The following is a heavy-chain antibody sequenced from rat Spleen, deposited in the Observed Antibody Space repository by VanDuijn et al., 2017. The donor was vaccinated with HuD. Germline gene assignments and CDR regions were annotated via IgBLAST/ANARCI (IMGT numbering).Heavy chain of an antibody. CDR3: TRGGNYDLDY. CDR2: ISNGGGNT. J-gene: IGHJ2*01. D-gene: IGHD1-10*01. CDR1: GFTFRNYG. V-gene: IGHV5S13*01. Sequence: EVQLVETGGGLVQPGRSLKLSCVASGFTFRNYGMAWVRQTLTRGLEWVAFISNGGGNTYYRDSVKGRFTVSRDTAQNTLYLQMNSLRSEDTATYYCTRGGNYDLDYWGQGVMVTVSS.